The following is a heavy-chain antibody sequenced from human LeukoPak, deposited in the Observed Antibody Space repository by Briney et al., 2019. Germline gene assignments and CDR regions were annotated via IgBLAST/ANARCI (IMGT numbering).Heavy chain of an antibody. D-gene: IGHD3-3*01. V-gene: IGHV3-48*01. CDR2: ISSSSDTI. J-gene: IGHJ5*02. CDR3: ARDRLHYDSPNWFGP. CDR1: GFTFSTYA. Sequence: GGSLRLSCAASGFTFSTYAMNWVRQAPGKGLEWVSYISSSSDTIYYADSVKGRFTISRDNARNSLYLQMNSLRAEDTAVYYCARDRLHYDSPNWFGPWGQGTLVTVS.